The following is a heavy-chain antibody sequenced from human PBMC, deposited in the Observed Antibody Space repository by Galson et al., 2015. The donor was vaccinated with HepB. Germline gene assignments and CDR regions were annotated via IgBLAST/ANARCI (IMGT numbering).Heavy chain of an antibody. D-gene: IGHD3-9*01. CDR2: ISAYNGNT. V-gene: IGHV1-18*01. Sequence: SVKVSCKASAYTFTSYGISWVRQAPGQGLEWMGWISAYNGNTNYAQKLQSRVTMTTDTYTSTAYVELRSLRSDDTAVYYCARVRYDILTGYLNFFDYWGQGTLVTVSS. CDR3: ARVRYDILTGYLNFFDY. CDR1: AYTFTSYG. J-gene: IGHJ4*02.